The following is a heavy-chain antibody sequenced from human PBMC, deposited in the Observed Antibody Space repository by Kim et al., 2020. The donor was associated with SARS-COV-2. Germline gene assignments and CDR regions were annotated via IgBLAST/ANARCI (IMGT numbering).Heavy chain of an antibody. J-gene: IGHJ6*02. Sequence: SETLSLTCTVSGYSISSGYYWGWIRPPPGKGLEWIGSIYHSGSTYYNPSLKSRVTISVDTSKNQFSLKLSSVTAADTAVYYCAREDLYYYGMDVWGQGTTVTVSS. CDR2: IYHSGST. V-gene: IGHV4-38-2*02. CDR3: AREDLYYYGMDV. CDR1: GYSISSGYY.